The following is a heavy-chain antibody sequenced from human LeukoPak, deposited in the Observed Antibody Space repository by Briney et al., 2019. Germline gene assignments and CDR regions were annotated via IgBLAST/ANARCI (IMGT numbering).Heavy chain of an antibody. CDR3: AREAMATIGGYYYYMDV. CDR1: GFTFRNYW. J-gene: IGHJ6*03. CDR2: IKQDGSEK. V-gene: IGHV3-7*01. D-gene: IGHD5-24*01. Sequence: GGSLRLSCAASGFTFRNYWMTWVRQVPGKGLKWVANIKQDGSEKYYVDSVKGRFTISRDNAKNSLFLQMNSLRAEDTAVYYCAREAMATIGGYYYYMDVWGKGTTVTVSS.